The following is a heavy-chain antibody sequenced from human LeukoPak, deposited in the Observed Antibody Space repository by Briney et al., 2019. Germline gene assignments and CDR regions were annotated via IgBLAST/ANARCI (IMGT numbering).Heavy chain of an antibody. J-gene: IGHJ5*02. V-gene: IGHV4-39*07. CDR3: APPPYYYETNGYSVA. D-gene: IGHD3-22*01. CDR1: SGSISTSNYY. CDR2: IFYSGST. Sequence: PSETLSLTCTVSSGSISTSNYYWGWVRQPPGKALEWIGNIFYSGSTYYSPSLKSRVTISVDPSKNQFSLNLTSVTAADTAVYYCAPPPYYYETNGYSVAWGQGTLVTVSS.